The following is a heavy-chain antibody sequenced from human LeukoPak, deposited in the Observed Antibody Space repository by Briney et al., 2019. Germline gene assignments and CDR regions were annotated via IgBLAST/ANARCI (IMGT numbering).Heavy chain of an antibody. Sequence: PSETLSLTRTVSGGSISSSSYYWGWIRQPPGKGLEWIGSIYYSGSTYYNPSLKSRVTISVDTSKNQFSLKLSSVTAADTAVYYCARIKNAYYYYYGMDVWGQGTTVTVSS. CDR2: IYYSGST. CDR1: GGSISSSSYY. CDR3: ARIKNAYYYYYGMDV. J-gene: IGHJ6*02. V-gene: IGHV4-39*01.